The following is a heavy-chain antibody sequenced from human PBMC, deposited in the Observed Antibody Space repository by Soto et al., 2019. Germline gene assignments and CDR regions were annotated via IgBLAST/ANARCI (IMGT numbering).Heavy chain of an antibody. V-gene: IGHV1-58*01. CDR1: GSTFTSSA. CDR3: AARANSGWQTDFDY. CDR2: IVVGSGNT. J-gene: IGHJ4*02. Sequence: SVKVSCKASGSTFTSSAVQWVRQARGQRLEWIGWIVVGSGNTNYAQKFQERVTITRDMSTSTAYMELSSLRSEDTAVYYCAARANSGWQTDFDYWGQGTLVTVSS. D-gene: IGHD6-19*01.